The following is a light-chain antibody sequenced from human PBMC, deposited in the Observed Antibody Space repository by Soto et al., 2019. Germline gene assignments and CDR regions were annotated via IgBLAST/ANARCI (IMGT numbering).Light chain of an antibody. J-gene: IGKJ4*01. CDR3: QQGSNWPLT. Sequence: EIVLTQSPATLSLSPGERATLSCRASQGVSSYLAWYQQKPGQAPRLLIYDASNRATGIPARFSGSGPGTDSPLTISSLRPEVFAVYYCQQGSNWPLTFGGGPRWRSN. CDR1: QGVSSY. V-gene: IGKV3D-11*01. CDR2: DAS.